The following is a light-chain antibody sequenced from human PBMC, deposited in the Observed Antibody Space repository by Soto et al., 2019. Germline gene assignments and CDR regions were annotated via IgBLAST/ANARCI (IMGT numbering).Light chain of an antibody. CDR2: KAS. V-gene: IGKV1-5*03. J-gene: IGKJ4*01. CDR1: QSISNW. CDR3: QKYNSATLT. Sequence: DIQMTQSPSTLPASLGDRVTITCGASQSISNWLAWYQQKPGKAPKLLIYKASSLESGVAARFSGSGSGTEFTLTISRLQNEDVATYYCQKYNSATLTFGGGTKVDIK.